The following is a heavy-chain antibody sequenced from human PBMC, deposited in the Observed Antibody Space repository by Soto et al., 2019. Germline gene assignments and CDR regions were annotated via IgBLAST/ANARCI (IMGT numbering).Heavy chain of an antibody. D-gene: IGHD3-10*01. CDR2: ISAYNGNT. V-gene: IGHV1-18*01. CDR3: ARIWFGELLGSPLDP. Sequence: VASVKVSCKASGYTFTSYGISWVRQAPGQGLEWMGWISAYNGNTNYAQKLQGRVTMTTDTSTSTAYMELRSLRSDDTAVYYCARIWFGELLGSPLDPWGQGTLVTVSS. J-gene: IGHJ5*02. CDR1: GYTFTSYG.